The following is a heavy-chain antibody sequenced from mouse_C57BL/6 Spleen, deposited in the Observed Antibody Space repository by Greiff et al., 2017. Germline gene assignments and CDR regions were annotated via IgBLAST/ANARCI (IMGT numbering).Heavy chain of an antibody. D-gene: IGHD1-1*01. Sequence: DVKLQESGGGLVKPGGSLKLSCAASGFTFSDYGMHWVRQAPEKGLEWVAYISSGSSTIYYADTVKGRFTISRDNAKNTLFLQMTSLRSEDTAMYYCARPKNYYGSSLDYWGQGPTLTVSS. J-gene: IGHJ2*01. V-gene: IGHV5-17*01. CDR2: ISSGSSTI. CDR1: GFTFSDYG. CDR3: ARPKNYYGSSLDY.